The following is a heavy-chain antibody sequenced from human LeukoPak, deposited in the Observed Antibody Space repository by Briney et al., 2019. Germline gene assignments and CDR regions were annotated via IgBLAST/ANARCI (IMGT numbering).Heavy chain of an antibody. J-gene: IGHJ5*02. CDR3: ARDKYYYGSGSYYRSWFDP. CDR1: GGSFSGYY. Sequence: PSETLSLTCAVYGGSFSGYYWSWIRQPPGKGLEWIGEINHSGSTNYNPSLKSRVTISVDTSKNQSSLKLSSVTAADTAVYYCARDKYYYGSGSYYRSWFDPWGQGTLVTVSS. V-gene: IGHV4-34*01. D-gene: IGHD3-10*01. CDR2: INHSGST.